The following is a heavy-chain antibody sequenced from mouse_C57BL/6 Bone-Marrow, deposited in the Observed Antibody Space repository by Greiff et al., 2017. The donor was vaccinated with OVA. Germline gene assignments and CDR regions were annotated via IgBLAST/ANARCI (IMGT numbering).Heavy chain of an antibody. CDR2: ISSGGSYT. D-gene: IGHD1-1*01. J-gene: IGHJ1*03. CDR1: GFTFSSYG. V-gene: IGHV5-6*01. CDR3: ARHYYGSSYRYFDV. Sequence: EVHLVESGGDLVKPGGSLKLSCAASGFTFSSYGMSWVRQTPDQRLEWVATISSGGSYTYYPDSVQGRFTISRDNAKNTLYLQMSSLKSEDTAMYYCARHYYGSSYRYFDVWGTGTTVTVSS.